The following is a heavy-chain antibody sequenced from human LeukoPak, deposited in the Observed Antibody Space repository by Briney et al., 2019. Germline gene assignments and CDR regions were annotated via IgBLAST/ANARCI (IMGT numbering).Heavy chain of an antibody. CDR3: ATPPGGGYCSSTSCHP. CDR2: IYPGDSDT. D-gene: IGHD2-2*01. J-gene: IGHJ5*02. Sequence: GESLKISCKGSGYSFTSYWIGWVRQMPGKGLKWMGIIYPGDSDTRYSPSFQGQVTISADKSISTAYLQWSSLKASDTAMYYCATPPGGGYCSSTSCHPWGQGTLVTVSS. CDR1: GYSFTSYW. V-gene: IGHV5-51*01.